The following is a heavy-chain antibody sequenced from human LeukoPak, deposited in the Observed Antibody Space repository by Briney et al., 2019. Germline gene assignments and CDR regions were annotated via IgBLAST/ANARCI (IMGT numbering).Heavy chain of an antibody. J-gene: IGHJ4*02. CDR1: GYTFTGYY. CDR2: INPNSGGT. CDR3: AREPSYYFDY. V-gene: IGHV1-2*02. Sequence: GESLKISCKASGYTFTGYYMHWVRQAPGQGREWVGWINPNSGGTNYAQKFQGRVTMTRDTSISTAYMELSRLRSDDTAVYYCAREPSYYFDYWGQGTLVTVSS. D-gene: IGHD6-6*01.